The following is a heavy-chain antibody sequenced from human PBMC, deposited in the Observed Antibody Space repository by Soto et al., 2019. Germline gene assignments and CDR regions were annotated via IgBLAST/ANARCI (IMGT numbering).Heavy chain of an antibody. CDR3: ARTRRSSLLEVAGPGFEY. CDR1: GFNFGVFG. J-gene: IGHJ4*02. Sequence: VRLVESGGGVVQPGRSLRLSCAASGFNFGVFGMHWVRQAPGKGLEWLSVLSYEGSEEYYADSVRGRFTITRDNSKNTLFLQMDSLRVDDTGVYYCARTRRSSLLEVAGPGFEYWGQGTLVTVS. D-gene: IGHD6-19*01. V-gene: IGHV3-30*03. CDR2: LSYEGSEE.